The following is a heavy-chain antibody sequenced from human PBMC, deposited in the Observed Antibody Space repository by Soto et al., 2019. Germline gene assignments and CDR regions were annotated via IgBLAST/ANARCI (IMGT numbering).Heavy chain of an antibody. V-gene: IGHV5-51*01. CDR2: IYPGDSDT. Sequence: PGESLKISCNGSGYSFTIYCIGLVLQMPGKGLEWTGIIYPGDSDTRYSPSFQGQVTISADKSISTAYLQWSSLKASDTAMYYCARPDYDFWTPPDVWGQGTTVTVSS. D-gene: IGHD3-3*01. J-gene: IGHJ6*02. CDR3: ARPDYDFWTPPDV. CDR1: GYSFTIYC.